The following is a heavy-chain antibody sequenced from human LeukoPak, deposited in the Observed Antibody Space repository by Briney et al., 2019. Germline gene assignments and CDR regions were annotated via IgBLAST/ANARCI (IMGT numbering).Heavy chain of an antibody. CDR1: GFTVSSYG. CDR2: IWYDGSNK. CDR3: ARDISSTTYYYYGMDV. J-gene: IGHJ6*02. Sequence: GGSLRLSCAASGFTVSSYGMHWVRQAPGKGLDWAAVIWYDGSNKYYADSVKGRFTISRDNSKNTLYLQMNSLRDEDTAVYYCARDISSTTYYYYGMDVWGQGTTVIVSS. V-gene: IGHV3-33*08. D-gene: IGHD1-14*01.